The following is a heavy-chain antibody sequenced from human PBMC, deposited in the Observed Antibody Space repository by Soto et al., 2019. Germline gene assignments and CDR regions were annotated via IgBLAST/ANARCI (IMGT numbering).Heavy chain of an antibody. J-gene: IGHJ4*02. Sequence: PSETLSLTCTVSGGSTSSDNYWSWIRQPPGKGLEWIGHIYYSGNTDYNPSLKSRLAISIDTSKNQFSLKLSSVTAADTAVYFCAREGGESSDGLYYFDSWGQGSLVTVST. CDR2: IYYSGNT. CDR1: GGSTSSDNY. CDR3: AREGGESSDGLYYFDS. V-gene: IGHV4-30-4*01. D-gene: IGHD3-16*01.